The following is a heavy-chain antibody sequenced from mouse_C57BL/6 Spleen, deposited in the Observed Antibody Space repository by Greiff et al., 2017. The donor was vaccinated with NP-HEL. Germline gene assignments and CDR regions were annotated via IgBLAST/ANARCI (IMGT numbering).Heavy chain of an antibody. Sequence: EVKLVESGGGLVKPGGSLKLSCAASGFTFSDYGMHWVRQAPEKGLEWVAYISSGSSTIYYADTVKGRFTITRDNAKNNMFLKMTRLRSEDTAMYYCERYSNYAMDYWGQGTSVTVSS. D-gene: IGHD2-5*01. J-gene: IGHJ4*01. CDR2: ISSGSSTI. CDR1: GFTFSDYG. CDR3: ERYSNYAMDY. V-gene: IGHV5-17*01.